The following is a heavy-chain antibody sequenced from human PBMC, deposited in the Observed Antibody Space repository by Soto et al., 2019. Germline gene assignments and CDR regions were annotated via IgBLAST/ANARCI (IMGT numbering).Heavy chain of an antibody. CDR3: ARDLNTLSMYYYGSGSTFDY. CDR1: GYTFTTYT. J-gene: IGHJ4*02. Sequence: ASVKVSCKASGYTFTTYTVHWVRQAPGQRLEWMGWINAGNGNTNYAQKLQGRVTMTTDTSTSTAYMELSSLRAEDTAVYYCARDLNTLSMYYYGSGSTFDYWGQGTLVTVSS. CDR2: INAGNGNT. D-gene: IGHD3-10*01. V-gene: IGHV1-3*01.